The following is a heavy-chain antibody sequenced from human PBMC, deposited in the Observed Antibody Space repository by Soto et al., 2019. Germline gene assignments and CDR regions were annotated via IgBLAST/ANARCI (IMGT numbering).Heavy chain of an antibody. CDR1: GFTFSSYA. Sequence: GGSLRLSCSASGFTFSSYAMHWVRQAPGKGLEYVSAISSNGGSTYYADSVKGRFTISRDNSKNTLYLQMSSLRAEDTAVYYCVKIIAAAGQRGAFDIWGQGTMVTVSS. V-gene: IGHV3-64D*08. CDR2: ISSNGGST. J-gene: IGHJ3*02. CDR3: VKIIAAAGQRGAFDI. D-gene: IGHD6-13*01.